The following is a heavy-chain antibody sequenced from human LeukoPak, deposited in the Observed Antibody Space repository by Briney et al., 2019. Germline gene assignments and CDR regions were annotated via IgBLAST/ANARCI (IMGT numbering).Heavy chain of an antibody. D-gene: IGHD1-26*01. V-gene: IGHV3-33*01. J-gene: IGHJ4*02. Sequence: TGGALRHSCAVLGFTFSSYGRHWVPQAPGKGLEWGAVIRYDGSNKHNADSVKGHFTISRDNSKPTLYLQMNSLRAEDTAIYYCAREGGSYLKYLDYWGQGTLVTVSS. CDR2: IRYDGSNK. CDR1: GFTFSSYG. CDR3: AREGGSYLKYLDY.